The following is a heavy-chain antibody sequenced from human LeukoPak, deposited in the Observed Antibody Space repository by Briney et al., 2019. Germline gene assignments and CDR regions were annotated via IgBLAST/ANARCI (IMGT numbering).Heavy chain of an antibody. CDR3: AGSPWFGESTVFDY. D-gene: IGHD3-10*01. Sequence: PGGSLRLSCAASGFTFSSYSMNWVRQAPGKGLEWVSSISSSSSYIYYADSVKGRFTISRDNAKNSLYLQMNSLRAEDTAVYYCAGSPWFGESTVFDYWGQGTLVTVSS. CDR2: ISSSSSYI. V-gene: IGHV3-21*01. CDR1: GFTFSSYS. J-gene: IGHJ4*02.